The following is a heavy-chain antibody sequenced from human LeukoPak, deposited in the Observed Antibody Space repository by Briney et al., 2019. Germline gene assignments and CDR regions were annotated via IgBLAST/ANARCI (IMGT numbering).Heavy chain of an antibody. V-gene: IGHV4-30-4*01. J-gene: IGHJ4*02. CDR2: IYYSGST. D-gene: IGHD1-26*01. CDR3: ARAHSAGPVGATFFDY. CDR1: GGSISSGDYY. Sequence: PSETLSLTCTVSGGSISSGDYYWSWIRQPPGKGLEWIGYIYYSGSTYYNPSLKSRVTISVDTSKNQFSLKLSSVTAADTAVYYCARAHSAGPVGATFFDYWGQGTLVTVSS.